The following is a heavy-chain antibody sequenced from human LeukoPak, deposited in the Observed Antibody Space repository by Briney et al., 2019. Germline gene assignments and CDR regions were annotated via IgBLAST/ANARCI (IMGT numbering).Heavy chain of an antibody. V-gene: IGHV4-59*01. Sequence: SETLSLTCTVSGGSISSYYWSWIRQPPGKGLEWIWYIYDSGSTNYNPSLKSRVTISVDTSKDQFSLKVSSVTAAETVVYYCASLTTADAFDIWGQGTMVTVSS. CDR1: GGSISSYY. J-gene: IGHJ3*02. CDR2: IYDSGST. CDR3: ASLTTADAFDI. D-gene: IGHD3-22*01.